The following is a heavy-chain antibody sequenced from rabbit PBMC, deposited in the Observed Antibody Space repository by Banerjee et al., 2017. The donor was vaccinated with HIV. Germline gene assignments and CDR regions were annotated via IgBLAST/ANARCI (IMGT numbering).Heavy chain of an antibody. CDR1: GFDFSTYG. Sequence: QEQLVESGGGLVQPGGSLKLSCIASGFDFSTYGVSWVRQAPGKGLEWIGYIDPIFGNTYYASWVNGRFTISSDNAQNTLYLQLNSLTPADTATYFCVRDPPYASSICYDTFDPWGPGTLVTVS. V-gene: IGHV1S47*01. CDR3: VRDPPYASSICYDTFDP. J-gene: IGHJ2*01. CDR2: IDPIFGNT. D-gene: IGHD1-1*01.